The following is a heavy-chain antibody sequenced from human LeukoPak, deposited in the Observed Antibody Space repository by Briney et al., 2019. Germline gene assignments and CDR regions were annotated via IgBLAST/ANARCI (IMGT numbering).Heavy chain of an antibody. Sequence: PGGSLRLSCAASGFTFSSYGMHWVRQAPGKGLEWVAFIRYDGSNKYYADSVKGRFTISRDNSKNTLYLQMNSLRAEDTAVYYCAKDPKLITIFGVVPSWGQGTLVTVSS. CDR2: IRYDGSNK. J-gene: IGHJ4*02. D-gene: IGHD3-3*01. V-gene: IGHV3-30*02. CDR1: GFTFSSYG. CDR3: AKDPKLITIFGVVPS.